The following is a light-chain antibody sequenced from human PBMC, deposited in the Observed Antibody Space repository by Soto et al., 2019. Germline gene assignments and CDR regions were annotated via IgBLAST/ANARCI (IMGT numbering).Light chain of an antibody. J-gene: IGKJ1*01. Sequence: DIQMTQSPSTLSASVGDRVTITCRASQSISSWLAWYQQKPGKAPKILIYDASTLESGVPSRFSGSGSGTEFTLTISSLQPDDFATYSCQQYDSYSTFGQGTNVEIK. CDR3: QQYDSYST. CDR2: DAS. CDR1: QSISSW. V-gene: IGKV1-5*01.